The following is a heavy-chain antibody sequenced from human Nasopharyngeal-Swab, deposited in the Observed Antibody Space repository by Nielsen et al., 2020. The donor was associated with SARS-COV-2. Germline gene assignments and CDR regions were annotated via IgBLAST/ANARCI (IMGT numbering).Heavy chain of an antibody. CDR3: AKDLYWNDVLYYYYGMDV. Sequence: GESLKISCAASGFTFSNFWMSWVRQAPGKGLEWVANIKQDGSEKYYVDSVKGRFTISRDNAKNSLYLQMNSLRAEDTAVYYCAKDLYWNDVLYYYYGMDVWGQGTTVTVSS. CDR1: GFTFSNFW. J-gene: IGHJ6*02. CDR2: IKQDGSEK. D-gene: IGHD1-1*01. V-gene: IGHV3-7*01.